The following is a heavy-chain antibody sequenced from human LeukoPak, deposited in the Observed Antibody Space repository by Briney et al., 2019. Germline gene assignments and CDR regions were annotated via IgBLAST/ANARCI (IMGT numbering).Heavy chain of an antibody. D-gene: IGHD1-26*01. CDR3: ARDRGSYYGGEFDY. Sequence: ASVKVSCKASGYTFTSYAMHWVRQAPGQRLEWMGWINAGNGNTKYSQKFQGRVTITRDTSASTAYMELSSLRSEDTAVYYCARDRGSYYGGEFDYWGQGTLVTVSS. CDR2: INAGNGNT. J-gene: IGHJ4*02. CDR1: GYTFTSYA. V-gene: IGHV1-3*01.